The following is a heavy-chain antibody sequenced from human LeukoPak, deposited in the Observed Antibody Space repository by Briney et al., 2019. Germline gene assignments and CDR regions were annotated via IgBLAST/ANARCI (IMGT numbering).Heavy chain of an antibody. CDR1: GGSFSGYY. Sequence: SETLSLTCAVYGGSFSGYYWSWIRQPPGKGLEWIGEINHSGSTNYNPSLKSRVTISVDTSKNQFSLKLSSVTAADTAVYYCARGLSPRGTGWYFDHWGRGTLVTVSS. D-gene: IGHD1-1*01. CDR3: ARGLSPRGTGWYFDH. CDR2: INHSGST. J-gene: IGHJ2*01. V-gene: IGHV4-34*01.